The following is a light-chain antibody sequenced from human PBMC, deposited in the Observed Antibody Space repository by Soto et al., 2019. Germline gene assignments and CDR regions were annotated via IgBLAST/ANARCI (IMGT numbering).Light chain of an antibody. Sequence: DIQMTQSPSSLSASVGDRVTITCRASQGVSAYLLWYQQTQGRPPKLLTYSASNLVIGFPSRFSGSGSGTNFTLTISSLQPEDFANYYCQQSYRTPHTFGQGTKLETK. CDR1: QGVSAY. J-gene: IGKJ2*01. V-gene: IGKV1-39*01. CDR2: SAS. CDR3: QQSYRTPHT.